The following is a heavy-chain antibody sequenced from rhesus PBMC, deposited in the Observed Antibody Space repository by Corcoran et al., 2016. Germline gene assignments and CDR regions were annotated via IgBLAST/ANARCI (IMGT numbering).Heavy chain of an antibody. CDR2: INSGGGST. D-gene: IGHD2-39*01. Sequence: EVQLVETGGGLVQPGGSLKLSCAASGFTFSSYGMSWVRQAPGKGVEWVSAINSGGGSTYYADSVKGRFTISRDNSKNTLSLQMNSLRAEDTAVYYCARMRVGFDYWGQGVLVTVSS. J-gene: IGHJ4*01. CDR3: ARMRVGFDY. CDR1: GFTFSSYG. V-gene: IGHV3S5*01.